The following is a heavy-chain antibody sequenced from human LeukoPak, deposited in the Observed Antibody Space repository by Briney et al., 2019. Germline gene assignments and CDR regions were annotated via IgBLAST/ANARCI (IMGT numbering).Heavy chain of an antibody. V-gene: IGHV3-30*18. CDR1: GFTFSSYG. CDR2: ISYDGSNK. J-gene: IGHJ4*02. Sequence: GGSLRLSCAASGFTFSSYGMHWVRQAPGKGLEWVAVISYDGSNKYYADSAKGRFTISRDNSKNTLYLQMNSLRAEDTAVYYCAKTVVVAALDYWGQGTLVTVSS. CDR3: AKTVVVAALDY. D-gene: IGHD2-15*01.